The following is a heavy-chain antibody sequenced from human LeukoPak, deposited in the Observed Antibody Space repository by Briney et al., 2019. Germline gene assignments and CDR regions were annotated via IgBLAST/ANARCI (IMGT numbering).Heavy chain of an antibody. CDR2: ILYDGTNK. CDR1: GFTFHTYG. CDR3: ANDPGYCRSSNCYIRLDV. Sequence: GGSLRLSCAASGFTFHTYGMHWVRQAPGKGLEWVAFILYDGTNKYYTDSVKGRFTISRDNSKNTLNLHMNSLRAEDTAVYYCANDPGYCRSSNCYIRLDVWGKGTTVTVSS. J-gene: IGHJ6*04. D-gene: IGHD2-2*01. V-gene: IGHV3-30*02.